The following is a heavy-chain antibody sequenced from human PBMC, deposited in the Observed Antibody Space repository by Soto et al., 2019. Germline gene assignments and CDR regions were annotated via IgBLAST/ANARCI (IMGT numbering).Heavy chain of an antibody. CDR2: ISSSSSYT. Sequence: GGSLRLSCAASGFTFSDYYMSWIRQAPGKGLEWVSYISSSSSYTNYADSVKGRFTISRDNAKNSLYLQMNSLRAEDTAVYYCARGSTVWFGELLSLPSVEFDYWGQGTLVTVSS. CDR3: ARGSTVWFGELLSLPSVEFDY. V-gene: IGHV3-11*06. CDR1: GFTFSDYY. J-gene: IGHJ4*02. D-gene: IGHD3-10*01.